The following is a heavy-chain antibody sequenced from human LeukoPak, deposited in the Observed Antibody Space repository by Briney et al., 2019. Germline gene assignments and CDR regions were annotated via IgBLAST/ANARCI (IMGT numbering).Heavy chain of an antibody. V-gene: IGHV3-30*04. CDR3: ARDRRSYYYDSSGILDY. J-gene: IGHJ4*02. CDR2: ISYDGSNK. CDR1: GFTFSSYA. Sequence: GGSLRLSCAASGFTFSSYAMHWVRQAPGKGLEWVAVISYDGSNKYYADSVKGRFTISRDNSKNTLYLQMNSLRAEDMAVYYCARDRRSYYYDSSGILDYWGQGTLVTVSS. D-gene: IGHD3-22*01.